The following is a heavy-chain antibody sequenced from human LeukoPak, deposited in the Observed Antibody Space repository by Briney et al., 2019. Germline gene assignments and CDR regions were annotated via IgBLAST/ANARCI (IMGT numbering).Heavy chain of an antibody. CDR1: GGSISSYY. Sequence: SETLSLTCSVSGGSISSYYWSWIRQSPGKGLEWIGYMNYNGRNNYNPSLESRVTISEDMSKNQFSLRLTSVTAADTAVYYCARSAGHCSGVSWQPLRWFDPWGQGTLVTVSS. CDR3: ARSAGHCSGVSWQPLRWFDP. J-gene: IGHJ5*02. V-gene: IGHV4-59*13. D-gene: IGHD2-15*01. CDR2: MNYNGRN.